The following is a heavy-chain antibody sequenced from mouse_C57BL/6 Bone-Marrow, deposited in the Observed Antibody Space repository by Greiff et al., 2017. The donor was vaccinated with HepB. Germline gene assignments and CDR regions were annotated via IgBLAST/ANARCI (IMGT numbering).Heavy chain of an antibody. D-gene: IGHD1-1*01. CDR3: ASAGYDGSGYNC. CDR1: GYTFTSYW. Sequence: QVQLQQPGAELVKPGASVKLSCKASGYTFTSYWMHWVKQRPGQGLEWIGLIHPNSGSTNYNEKFKSKATLTVDKSSSTAYMQLSSLTSEDSAVYYSASAGYDGSGYNCWGQGTTLTVSS. CDR2: IHPNSGST. V-gene: IGHV1-64*01. J-gene: IGHJ2*01.